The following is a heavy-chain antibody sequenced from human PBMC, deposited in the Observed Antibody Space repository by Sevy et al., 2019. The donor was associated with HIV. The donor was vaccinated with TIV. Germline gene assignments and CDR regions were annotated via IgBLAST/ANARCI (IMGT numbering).Heavy chain of an antibody. V-gene: IGHV1-18*01. CDR1: GYTFTSYG. J-gene: IGHJ4*02. CDR2: ISAYNDNT. D-gene: IGHD6-13*01. CDR3: AMAGYSSSWSSGFDY. Sequence: ASVKVSCKTFGYTFTSYGISWVRQAPGQGLEWMAWISAYNDNTNYAQKVQRRVSMTTDTSTSTVYMELRGLRSDDTAVYYCAMAGYSSSWSSGFDYWGQGTLVTVSS.